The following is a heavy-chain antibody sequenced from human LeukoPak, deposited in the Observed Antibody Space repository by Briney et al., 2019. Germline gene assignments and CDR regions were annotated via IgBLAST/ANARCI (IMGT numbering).Heavy chain of an antibody. J-gene: IGHJ4*02. CDR2: ISAYNGNT. D-gene: IGHD3-22*01. CDR1: GGTFSGYA. CDR3: ARGDYYDSSGYDY. V-gene: IGHV1-18*01. Sequence: ASVKVSCKAFGGTFSGYAITWVRQAPGQGLEWMGWISAYNGNTDYAQKLQGRVTMTTDTSTSTAYMELRSLRSDDTAMYYCARGDYYDSSGYDYWGQGTLVTVSS.